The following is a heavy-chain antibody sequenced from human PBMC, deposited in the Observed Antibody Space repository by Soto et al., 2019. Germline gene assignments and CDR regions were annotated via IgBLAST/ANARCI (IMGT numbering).Heavy chain of an antibody. V-gene: IGHV4-31*03. D-gene: IGHD6-13*01. CDR2: IYYSGST. Sequence: SDTLSLTCTVSGGSISSGDYYWNWIRQHPGKGLEWIGYIYYSGSTYYNPSLKSRVTISVDTSKNQFSLKLSSVTAADTAVYYCAREQKVAAAGTFWFDPWGQGTLVTVSS. CDR1: GGSISSGDYY. CDR3: AREQKVAAAGTFWFDP. J-gene: IGHJ5*02.